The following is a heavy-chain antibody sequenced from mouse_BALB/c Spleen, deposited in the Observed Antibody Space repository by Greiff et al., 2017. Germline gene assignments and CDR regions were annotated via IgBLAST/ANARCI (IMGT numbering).Heavy chain of an antibody. Sequence: QVQLKESGAELARPGASVKLSCKASGYTFTDYYINWVKQRTGQGLEWIGEIYPGSGNTYYNEKFKGKATLTADKSSSTAYMQLSSLTSADSAVYFCARWGSTTVVERAMDYWGQGTSVTVSS. D-gene: IGHD1-1*01. CDR1: GYTFTDYY. J-gene: IGHJ4*01. CDR3: ARWGSTTVVERAMDY. V-gene: IGHV1-77*01. CDR2: IYPGSGNT.